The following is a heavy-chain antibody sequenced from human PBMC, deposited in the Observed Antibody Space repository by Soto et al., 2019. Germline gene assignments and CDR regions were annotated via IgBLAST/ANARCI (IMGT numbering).Heavy chain of an antibody. CDR1: GYSFTSYW. CDR3: ARLPYSSSWYVYFQH. Sequence: GESLKISCKGSGYSFTSYWIGWVRQMPGKGLEWMGIIYPGDSDTRYSPSFQGQVTISADKSISTAYLQWSSLKASDTAMYYCARLPYSSSWYVYFQHWGQGTLVTVSS. D-gene: IGHD6-13*01. V-gene: IGHV5-51*01. CDR2: IYPGDSDT. J-gene: IGHJ1*01.